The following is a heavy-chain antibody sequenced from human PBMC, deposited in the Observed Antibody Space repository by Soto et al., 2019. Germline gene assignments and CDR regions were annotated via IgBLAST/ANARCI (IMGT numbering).Heavy chain of an antibody. J-gene: IGHJ6*02. D-gene: IGHD3-3*01. CDR2: ISAYNGNT. Sequence: GASVKVSCKASGYTFTSYAISWVRQAPGQGLEWMGWISAYNGNTNYAQKLQGRVTMTTDTSTSTAYMELRSLRSDDTAVYYCAIDLIGVRFLEWLPNYYYGMDVWGQGTTVTVS. V-gene: IGHV1-18*01. CDR3: AIDLIGVRFLEWLPNYYYGMDV. CDR1: GYTFTSYA.